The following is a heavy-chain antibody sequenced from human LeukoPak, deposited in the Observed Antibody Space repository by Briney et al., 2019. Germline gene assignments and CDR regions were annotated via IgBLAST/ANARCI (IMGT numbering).Heavy chain of an antibody. Sequence: GGSLRLSCAASGFTFSSYAMSWVRQAPGKGLEWVSAISGSGGSTYYADSVKGRFTISRDNSKNTQYLQMNSLRAEDTAVYYCATNPHYYDSSGPFHWGQGTLVTVSS. D-gene: IGHD3-22*01. J-gene: IGHJ4*02. CDR2: ISGSGGST. CDR3: ATNPHYYDSSGPFH. CDR1: GFTFSSYA. V-gene: IGHV3-23*01.